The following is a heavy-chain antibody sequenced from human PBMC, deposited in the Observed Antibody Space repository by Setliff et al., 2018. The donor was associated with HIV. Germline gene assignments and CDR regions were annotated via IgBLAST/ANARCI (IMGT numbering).Heavy chain of an antibody. J-gene: IGHJ4*02. Sequence: SETLSLTCTVSGGSISSSSYYWGWIRQPPGKGLEWIGSIYYSGSTYYNPSLKSRVTISVDTSKNQLSLKLSSVTAADTAVYYCARRGAYYDILTGYRSHYFDYWGQGTLVTVSS. V-gene: IGHV4-39*01. CDR1: GGSISSSSYY. D-gene: IGHD3-9*01. CDR3: ARRGAYYDILTGYRSHYFDY. CDR2: IYYSGST.